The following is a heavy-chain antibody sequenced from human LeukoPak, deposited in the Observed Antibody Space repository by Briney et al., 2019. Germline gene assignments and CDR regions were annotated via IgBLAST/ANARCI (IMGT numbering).Heavy chain of an antibody. D-gene: IGHD6-13*01. Sequence: GGSLRLSCAASGFTFYTYGMHWVRQAPGKGLEYVSGIGPDGGTTYYANSVKGRFTISRDNSKNMLYLQMGSLTADDVAVYYCARGAQLTDYWGQGTLVTVSS. V-gene: IGHV3-64*01. CDR1: GFTFYTYG. J-gene: IGHJ4*02. CDR3: ARGAQLTDY. CDR2: IGPDGGTT.